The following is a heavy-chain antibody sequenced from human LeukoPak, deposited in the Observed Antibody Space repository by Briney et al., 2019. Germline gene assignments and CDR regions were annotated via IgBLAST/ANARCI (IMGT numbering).Heavy chain of an antibody. CDR2: IYHSGST. J-gene: IGHJ4*02. D-gene: IGHD4-17*01. CDR3: AREDGDYVFDY. Sequence: PSETLSLTCTVSGGSISSGGYYWSWIRQPPGKGLEWIGYIYHSGSTYYNPSLKSRVTISVDRSKNQFSLKLSSVTAADTAVYYCAREDGDYVFDYWGQGTLVTVSS. V-gene: IGHV4-30-2*01. CDR1: GGSISSGGYY.